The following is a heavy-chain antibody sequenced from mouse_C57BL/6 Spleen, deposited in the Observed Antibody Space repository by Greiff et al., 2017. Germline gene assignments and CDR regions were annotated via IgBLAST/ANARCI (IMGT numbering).Heavy chain of an antibody. Sequence: VQLQQSGPELVKPGASVKISCKASGYAFSSSWMNWVKQRPGKGLEWIGRIYPGDGDTNYNGKFKGKATLTADKSSSPAYMQLSSLTSEDSAVYFCADYGSRAYWGQGTLVTVSA. J-gene: IGHJ3*01. CDR1: GYAFSSSW. CDR3: ADYGSRAY. CDR2: IYPGDGDT. D-gene: IGHD1-1*01. V-gene: IGHV1-82*01.